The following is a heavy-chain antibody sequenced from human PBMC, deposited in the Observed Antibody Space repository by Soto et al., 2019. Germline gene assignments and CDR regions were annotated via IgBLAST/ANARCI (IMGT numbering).Heavy chain of an antibody. D-gene: IGHD6-6*01. CDR3: ARGSSSYYDYGMDV. CDR2: IYDSGST. J-gene: IGHJ6*02. Sequence: SETLSLTCSLSGGAIGGYYWSWIRQPPGKALEWIGNIYDSGSTSYNPSLKSRVTISVDTSKNQFSLKLTSVTAADTAVYFCARGSSSYYDYGMDVWGQGTTVTVSS. CDR1: GGAIGGYY. V-gene: IGHV4-59*12.